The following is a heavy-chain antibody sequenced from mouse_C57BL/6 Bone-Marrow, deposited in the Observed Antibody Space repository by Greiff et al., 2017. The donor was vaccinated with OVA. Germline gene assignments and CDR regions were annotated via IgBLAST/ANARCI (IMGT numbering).Heavy chain of an antibody. CDR3: ASRYGREDY. CDR1: GYTFTDYY. Sequence: EVQLQQSGPELVKPGASVKISCKASGYTFTDYYMNWVKQSHGKSLEWIGDINPNNGGTSYNQKFKGKATLTVDKSSSTAYMELRSLTSEDSAVYYCASRYGREDYWGQGTTLTVSS. D-gene: IGHD1-1*01. V-gene: IGHV1-26*01. J-gene: IGHJ2*01. CDR2: INPNNGGT.